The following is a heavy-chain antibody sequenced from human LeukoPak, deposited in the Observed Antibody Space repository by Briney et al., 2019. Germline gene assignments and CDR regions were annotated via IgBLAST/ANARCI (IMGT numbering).Heavy chain of an antibody. J-gene: IGHJ5*02. CDR1: GGSISSSSYY. D-gene: IGHD6-13*01. CDR2: IYYSGST. CDR3: ARLERAAAGNP. V-gene: IGHV4-39*01. Sequence: SETLSLTCTVSGGSISSSSYYWGWIRQPPGKGLEWIGSIYYSGSTYYNPSLKSRVTISVDTSKNQFSLKLSSVTAADTAVYYCARLERAAAGNPRGQRTLVTLCS.